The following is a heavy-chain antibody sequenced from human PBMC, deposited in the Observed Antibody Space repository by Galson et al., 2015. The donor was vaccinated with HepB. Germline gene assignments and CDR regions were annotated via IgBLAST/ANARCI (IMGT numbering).Heavy chain of an antibody. CDR3: ARQSFLSARSWDIVVVPAAIRAFDI. D-gene: IGHD2-2*02. V-gene: IGHV5-51*01. CDR1: GYSFTSYW. CDR2: IYPGDSDT. Sequence: QSGAEVKKPGESLKISCKGSGYSFTSYWIGWVRQMPGKGLEWMGIIYPGDSDTRYSPSFQGQVTISADKSISTAYLQWSSLKASDTAMYYCARQSFLSARSWDIVVVPAAIRAFDIWGQGTMVTVSS. J-gene: IGHJ3*02.